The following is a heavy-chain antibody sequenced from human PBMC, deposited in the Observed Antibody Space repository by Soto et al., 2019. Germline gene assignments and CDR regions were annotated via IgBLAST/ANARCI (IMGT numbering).Heavy chain of an antibody. CDR2: ISAYTGNT. V-gene: IGHV1-18*01. Sequence: QVQLVQSGAEVKKPGASVKVSCKASGYTFTSYGITWVRQAPGQGLDWMGCISAYTGNTNYAQKLQGRVTMTTDTSTATAYMELRSLGSDDTAVYYCARDKGYESDYWGQGTLGTVSS. CDR3: ARDKGYESDY. J-gene: IGHJ4*02. CDR1: GYTFTSYG. D-gene: IGHD5-12*01.